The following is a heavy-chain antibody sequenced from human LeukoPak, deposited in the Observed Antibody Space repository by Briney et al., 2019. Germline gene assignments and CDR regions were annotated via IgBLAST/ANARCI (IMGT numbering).Heavy chain of an antibody. Sequence: ASVKVSCKASGYTFTGYYMHWVRQGPGRGLEWMGWINPNSGGTNYAQKFQGRVTMTRDTSISTAYMELSRLRSDDTAVYYCARDAGELLPYFLWGQGTLVTVSS. J-gene: IGHJ4*02. CDR2: INPNSGGT. CDR1: GYTFTGYY. CDR3: ARDAGELLPYFL. D-gene: IGHD1-26*01. V-gene: IGHV1-2*02.